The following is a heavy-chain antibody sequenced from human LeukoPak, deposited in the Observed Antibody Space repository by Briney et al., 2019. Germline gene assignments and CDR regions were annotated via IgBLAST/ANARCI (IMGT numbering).Heavy chain of an antibody. V-gene: IGHV3-11*01. D-gene: IGHD3-9*01. CDR3: ARDYDILAGYHHYFDH. CDR2: ISSSSDTI. Sequence: PGGSLRLSCAASGFTFSEYYMSWIRQAPGKGLEWISYISSSSDTIDYADSVRGRFTISRDNAKNSLYLQMNGLRAEDTAVYYCARDYDILAGYHHYFDHWGQGALVTVSS. J-gene: IGHJ4*02. CDR1: GFTFSEYY.